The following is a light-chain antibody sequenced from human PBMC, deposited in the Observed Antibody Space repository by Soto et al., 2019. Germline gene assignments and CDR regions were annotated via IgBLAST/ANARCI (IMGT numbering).Light chain of an antibody. CDR1: SSDVGGYNY. V-gene: IGLV2-23*02. Sequence: QSALTQPASVSGSPGQSITISCTGTSSDVGGYNYVSWYQQHPGKAPKLMIYEVSDRPSGVSNRFSGSKSGNTASLTISGLQGSDEADYYCCSYAGRINWVFGGGTQLTVL. J-gene: IGLJ3*02. CDR3: CSYAGRINWV. CDR2: EVS.